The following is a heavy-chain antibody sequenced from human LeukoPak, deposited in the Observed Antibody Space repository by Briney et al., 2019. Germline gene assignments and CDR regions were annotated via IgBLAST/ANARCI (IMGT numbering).Heavy chain of an antibody. CDR1: GGSFSGYY. J-gene: IGHJ4*02. CDR2: INHSGST. D-gene: IGHD1-7*01. Sequence: PSETLSLTCAVYGGSFSGYYWSWIRQPPGKGLEWIGEINHSGSTNYNPSLKSRVTISVDTSKNQFSLKLSSVTAADTAVYYCARWVTSSYNWNYGEGTYHYFDYWGQGTLVTVSS. CDR3: ARWVTSSYNWNYGEGTYHYFDY. V-gene: IGHV4-34*01.